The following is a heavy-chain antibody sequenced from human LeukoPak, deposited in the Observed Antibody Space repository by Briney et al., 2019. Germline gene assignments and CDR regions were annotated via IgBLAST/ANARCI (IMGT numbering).Heavy chain of an antibody. J-gene: IGHJ6*03. Sequence: ASVKVSCRASGYTFTSYGINWVRRGPGEGLEWMGWISGNNGNTNYAQKLQGRVTMTRDASTSTAYMELRGLRSDDTAVYYCARAPPYCTDGVCYSYFYYMDVWGRGTTVTVSS. CDR1: GYTFTSYG. V-gene: IGHV1-18*04. CDR3: ARAPPYCTDGVCYSYFYYMDV. D-gene: IGHD2-8*01. CDR2: ISGNNGNT.